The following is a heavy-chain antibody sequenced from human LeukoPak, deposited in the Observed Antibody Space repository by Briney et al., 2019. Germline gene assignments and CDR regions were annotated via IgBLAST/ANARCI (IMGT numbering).Heavy chain of an antibody. CDR2: ITHSGST. J-gene: IGHJ4*02. CDR3: ASLPRPDYGGSGTDFDC. D-gene: IGHD4-23*01. V-gene: IGHV4-34*01. CDR1: GGFFSGYY. Sequence: PSETLSLTCAVYGGFFSGYYWSWIRQPPGKGLEWIGEITHSGSTNYNPSLKSRVTISVDTSKNQFSLKLGSVTAADTALYYCASLPRPDYGGSGTDFDCWGQGTLVTVSS.